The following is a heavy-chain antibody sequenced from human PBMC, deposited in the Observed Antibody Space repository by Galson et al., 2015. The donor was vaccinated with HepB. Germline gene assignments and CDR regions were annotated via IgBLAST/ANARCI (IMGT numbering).Heavy chain of an antibody. CDR3: AKEHRPRVGTGLDY. Sequence: SLRLSCAASGFTFSSYGMHWVRQAPGKGLEWVAVISYDGKVQYYAYSVKGRITISRDNSKNTLYLQMNSLRAEDTALYYCAKEHRPRVGTGLDYWGQGTLVTVSS. CDR2: ISYDGKVQ. CDR1: GFTFSSYG. J-gene: IGHJ4*02. D-gene: IGHD1-1*01. V-gene: IGHV3-30*18.